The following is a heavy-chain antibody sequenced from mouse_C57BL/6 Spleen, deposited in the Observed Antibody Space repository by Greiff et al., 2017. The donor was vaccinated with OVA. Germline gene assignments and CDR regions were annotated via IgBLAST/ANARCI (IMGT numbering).Heavy chain of an antibody. V-gene: IGHV1-26*01. D-gene: IGHD1-1*01. CDR2: INPNNGGT. CDR1: GYTFTDYY. CDR3: ARWGYYGSSYWYFEV. Sequence: EVQLQQSGPELVKPGASVKISCKASGYTFTDYYMNWVKQSHGKSLEWIGDINPNNGGTSYNQKFKGKATLTVDKSSSTAYMELRSLTSEDSAVYYCARWGYYGSSYWYFEVWGTGTTVTVSS. J-gene: IGHJ1*03.